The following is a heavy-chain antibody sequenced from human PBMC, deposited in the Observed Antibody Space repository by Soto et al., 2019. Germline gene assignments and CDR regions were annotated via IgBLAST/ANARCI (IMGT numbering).Heavy chain of an antibody. CDR1: GYTFTSYA. V-gene: IGHV1-3*01. CDR3: AREKDIVVVPAAMVGGFDAFDI. Sequence: GASVKVSCKASGYTFTSYAMHWVRQAPGQRLEWMGWINAGNGNTKYSQKFQGRVTITRDTSASTAYMELSSLRSEDTAVYYCAREKDIVVVPAAMVGGFDAFDIWGQGTMVTV. D-gene: IGHD2-2*01. CDR2: INAGNGNT. J-gene: IGHJ3*02.